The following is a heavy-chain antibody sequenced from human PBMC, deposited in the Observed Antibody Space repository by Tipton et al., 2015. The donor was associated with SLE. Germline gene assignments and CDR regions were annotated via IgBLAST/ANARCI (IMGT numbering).Heavy chain of an antibody. Sequence: TLSLTCTVSGGSISSSNYYWGWIRQPPGKGLEWIGSIYYSGSTYYNPSLKSRVTISVDTSKNQFSLKLSSVTAADTAVYYCARGSAVITSGYYYYYMDVWGKGTTVTVSS. J-gene: IGHJ6*03. D-gene: IGHD3-22*01. V-gene: IGHV4-39*07. CDR3: ARGSAVITSGYYYYYMDV. CDR1: GGSISSSNYY. CDR2: IYYSGST.